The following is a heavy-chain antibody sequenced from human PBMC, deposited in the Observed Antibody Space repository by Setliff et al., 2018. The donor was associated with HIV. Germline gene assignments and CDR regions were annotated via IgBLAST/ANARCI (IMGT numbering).Heavy chain of an antibody. V-gene: IGHV3-48*03. CDR3: ARDSMGEIAVAGPDYFDY. D-gene: IGHD6-19*01. CDR1: GFTFRSYE. J-gene: IGHJ4*01. Sequence: GGSLRLSCAASGFTFRSYEMNWVRQAPGKGLEWVSFISSSGSTIYYAGSVKGRFSISRDNAKNSLYLQMNSLRAEDTAVYYCARDSMGEIAVAGPDYFDYWGHGTLVTVSS. CDR2: ISSSGSTI.